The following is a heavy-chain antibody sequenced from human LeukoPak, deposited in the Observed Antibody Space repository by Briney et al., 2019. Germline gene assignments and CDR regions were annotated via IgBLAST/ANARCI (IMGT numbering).Heavy chain of an antibody. CDR2: INPNSGDT. Sequence: ASVKVSCKASGYTFTGYYMHWVRQAPGQGLEWMGWINPNSGDTNYAQKFQGRVTMTRDTSISTAYMELSRLRSDDTAVYYCARVGATREFDYWGQGTLVTVSS. CDR1: GYTFTGYY. CDR3: ARVGATREFDY. D-gene: IGHD1-26*01. V-gene: IGHV1-2*02. J-gene: IGHJ4*02.